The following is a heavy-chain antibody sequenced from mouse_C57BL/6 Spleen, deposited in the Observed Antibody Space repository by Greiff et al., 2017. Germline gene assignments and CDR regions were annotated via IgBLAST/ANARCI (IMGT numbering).Heavy chain of an antibody. CDR3: VRRGYDEGYFDV. CDR2: IRSKSNNYAT. CDR1: GFSFNTYA. Sequence: EVKLVESGGGLVQPKGSLKLSCAASGFSFNTYAMNWVRQAPGKGLEWVARIRSKSNNYATYYADSVKDRFTISRDDSESMLYLQMNNLKTEDTAMYYCVRRGYDEGYFDVWGTGTTVTVSS. V-gene: IGHV10-1*01. D-gene: IGHD2-2*01. J-gene: IGHJ1*03.